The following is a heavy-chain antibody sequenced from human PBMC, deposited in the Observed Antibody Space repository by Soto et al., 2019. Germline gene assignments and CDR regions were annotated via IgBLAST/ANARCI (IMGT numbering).Heavy chain of an antibody. J-gene: IGHJ6*03. CDR3: ARGPYYDLIWNYYYMDV. Sequence: QVQLQESGPGLVKPSETLSLSCSVSGGSISGHYWSWVRQTPGKGLEWIGYMYYSGSTNYNPSLKSRVTFSVDTSTSLFSLRLTSVTAADTAVYYCARGPYYDLIWNYYYMDVWGKGTTVTVSS. D-gene: IGHD3-16*01. CDR1: GGSISGHY. CDR2: MYYSGST. V-gene: IGHV4-59*08.